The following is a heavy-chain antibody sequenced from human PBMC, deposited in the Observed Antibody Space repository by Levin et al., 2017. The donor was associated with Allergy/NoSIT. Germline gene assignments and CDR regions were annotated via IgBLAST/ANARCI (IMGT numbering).Heavy chain of an antibody. D-gene: IGHD6-13*01. CDR3: SRGTAAGEIDY. CDR2: ISAYTGNT. J-gene: IGHJ4*02. V-gene: IGHV1-18*01. CDR1: GYSFSIYG. Sequence: ASVKVSCKASGYSFSIYGFNWVRQAPGQGLEWLGWISAYTGNTDYAQKFQGRVTMTTDTSTSTAYMDLRSLRSDDTAVYYCSRGTAAGEIDYWGQGTLVTVSS.